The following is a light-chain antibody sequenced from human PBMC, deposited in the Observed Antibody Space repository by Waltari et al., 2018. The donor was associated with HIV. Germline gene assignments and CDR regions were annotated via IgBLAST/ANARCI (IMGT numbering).Light chain of an antibody. J-gene: IGLJ2*01. CDR2: EVS. CDR3: CSYARSGIP. V-gene: IGLV2-23*02. Sequence: QSALTQPASVSGPFGQSITISCPVTLSDFGSSYLFSWYQYPPGKAPKLIIYEVSTRPSGVSNRFSGSKSGNTASLTVSGLQAEDEAHYYCCSYARSGIPFGGGTKLTVL. CDR1: LSDFGSSYL.